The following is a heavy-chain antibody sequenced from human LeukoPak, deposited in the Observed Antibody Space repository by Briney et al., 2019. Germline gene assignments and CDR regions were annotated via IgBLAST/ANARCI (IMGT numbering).Heavy chain of an antibody. Sequence: GASVKVSCKASGCTFTSYAMHWVRQAPGQRLEWMGWINAGNGNTKYSQKFQGRVTITRDTSASTAYMELSSLRSEDTAVYYCAREDIAVAADYWGQGTLVTVSS. CDR1: GCTFTSYA. J-gene: IGHJ4*02. D-gene: IGHD6-19*01. CDR3: AREDIAVAADY. CDR2: INAGNGNT. V-gene: IGHV1-3*01.